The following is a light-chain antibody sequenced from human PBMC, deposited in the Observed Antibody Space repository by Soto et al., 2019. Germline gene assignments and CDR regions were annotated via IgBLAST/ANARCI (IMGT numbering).Light chain of an antibody. CDR1: SSDVGSYNL. CDR3: CSYAGSSTFAFYV. V-gene: IGLV2-23*02. CDR2: EVS. Sequence: QSVLTQPASVSGSPGQSITISCTGTSSDVGSYNLVSWYQQRPGKAPKLMIYEVSKRPSGVSNRFSGSKSGNTASLTISGLQAEDEADYYCCSYAGSSTFAFYVFGTGTKVTVL. J-gene: IGLJ1*01.